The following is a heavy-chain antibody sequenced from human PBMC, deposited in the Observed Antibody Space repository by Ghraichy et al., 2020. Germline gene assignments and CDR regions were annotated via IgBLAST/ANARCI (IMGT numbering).Heavy chain of an antibody. J-gene: IGHJ4*02. Sequence: GGSLRLTCAASGFTFSRYWMHWVRQGPGKGLVWVSRLDTDGTRTYYADSVKGRVTISRDNAKNTLYLQMNSLRAEDTAIYYCVRSNTMIQGVWELDYWGQGILVTVSS. CDR3: VRSNTMIQGVWELDY. D-gene: IGHD3-16*01. CDR1: GFTFSRYW. V-gene: IGHV3-74*01. CDR2: LDTDGTRT.